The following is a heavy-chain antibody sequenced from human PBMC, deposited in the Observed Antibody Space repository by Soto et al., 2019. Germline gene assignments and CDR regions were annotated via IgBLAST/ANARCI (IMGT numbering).Heavy chain of an antibody. CDR3: AKTKTPHVRNGMDV. V-gene: IGHV4-31*04. CDR2: IYYSGST. D-gene: IGHD2-8*01. J-gene: IGHJ6*02. Sequence: QVRLQESGPGLVRPSQTLSLTCTVSGDSLSSGGYYCSWIRQLPGKGLEWIGFIYYSGSTFYNPSLRRRVTMSADASKNQISLKLSSVTAADTAVYYCAKTKTPHVRNGMDVWGQGTTVTVSS. CDR1: GDSLSSGGYY.